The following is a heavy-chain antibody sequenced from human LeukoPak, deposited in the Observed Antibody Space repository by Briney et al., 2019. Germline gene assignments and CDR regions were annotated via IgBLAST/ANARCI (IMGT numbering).Heavy chain of an antibody. J-gene: IGHJ4*02. CDR2: ISAYNGNT. CDR1: GYTFTSYG. V-gene: IGHV1-18*01. D-gene: IGHD5-12*01. Sequence: ASVKVSCKASGYTFTSYGISWVRQAPGQGLEWMGWISAYNGNTNYAQKRQGRVTMTKDTSTSTAYMELRSLRSDDTAVYYCARDLRGYIVATIGGNDYWGQGTLVTVSS. CDR3: ARDLRGYIVATIGGNDY.